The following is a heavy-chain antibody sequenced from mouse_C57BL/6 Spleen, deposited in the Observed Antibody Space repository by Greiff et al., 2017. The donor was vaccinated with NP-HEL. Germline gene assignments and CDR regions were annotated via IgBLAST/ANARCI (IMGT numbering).Heavy chain of an antibody. CDR2: ISYDGSN. CDR1: GYSITSGYY. D-gene: IGHD4-1*01. CDR3: ARLGGPWFAY. J-gene: IGHJ3*01. V-gene: IGHV3-6*01. Sequence: DVQLVESGPGLVKPSQSLSLTCSVTGYSITSGYYWNWIRQFPGNKLEWMGYISYDGSNNYNPSLKNRISITRDTSKNQFFLKLNSVTTEDTATYYCARLGGPWFAYWGQGTLVTVSA.